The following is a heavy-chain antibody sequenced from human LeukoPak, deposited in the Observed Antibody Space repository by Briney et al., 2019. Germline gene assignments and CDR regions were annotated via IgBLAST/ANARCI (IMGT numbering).Heavy chain of an antibody. CDR1: GFTISANF. CDR3: ARDTDYYGSGRHGYFDH. CDR2: IYSGGET. V-gene: IGHV3-66*01. J-gene: IGHJ1*01. Sequence: GGSQRLSCVASGFTISANFMGWVRQTPGKGLEWVALIYSGGETYAADSVKGRFTISRDKSKNTLYLQMNSLRPEDTAVYYCARDTDYYGSGRHGYFDHWGQGTLVTVSS. D-gene: IGHD3-10*01.